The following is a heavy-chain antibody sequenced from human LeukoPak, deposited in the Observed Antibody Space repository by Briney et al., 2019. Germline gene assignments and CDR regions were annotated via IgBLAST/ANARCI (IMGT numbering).Heavy chain of an antibody. V-gene: IGHV3-30*02. CDR1: GFTFSSYW. Sequence: GGSLRLSCAASGFTFSSYWMSWVRQAPGEGLEWVAFIRYDGSNKYYADSVKGRFTISRDNSKNTLYLQMNSLRAEDTAVYYCAKDKGLGYSGSYDYMDVWGKGTTVTVSS. CDR2: IRYDGSNK. J-gene: IGHJ6*03. D-gene: IGHD1-26*01. CDR3: AKDKGLGYSGSYDYMDV.